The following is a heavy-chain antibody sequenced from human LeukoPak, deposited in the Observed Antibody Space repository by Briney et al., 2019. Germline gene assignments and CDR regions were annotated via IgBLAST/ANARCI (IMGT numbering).Heavy chain of an antibody. CDR2: ISYDGSNK. V-gene: IGHV3-30*18. CDR3: AKDTSSSWYNYFDY. Sequence: GISLTPPCAASGYTFSSYHKHGLRQAPGKGLECLGDISYDGSNKYYADSVEGRFTISRDNSKNTLYLQMNSLRAEDTAVYYCAKDTSSSWYNYFDYWGQGTLVTVSS. CDR1: GYTFSSYH. D-gene: IGHD6-13*01. J-gene: IGHJ4*02.